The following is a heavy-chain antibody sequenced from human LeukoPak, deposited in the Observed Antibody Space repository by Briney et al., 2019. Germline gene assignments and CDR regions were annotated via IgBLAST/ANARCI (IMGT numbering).Heavy chain of an antibody. J-gene: IGHJ6*03. CDR2: INPNSGGT. CDR1: GYTVTGYY. V-gene: IGHV1-2*02. Sequence: ASVKVSCKTSGYTVTGYYIHWVRQAPGQGLEWMGWINPNSGGTNYAQKFQGRVTMTRDTSISTAYMELSRLRSDDTAVYYCARTVTTRRGYYYYMDVWGKGTTVTVSS. D-gene: IGHD4-17*01. CDR3: ARTVTTRRGYYYYMDV.